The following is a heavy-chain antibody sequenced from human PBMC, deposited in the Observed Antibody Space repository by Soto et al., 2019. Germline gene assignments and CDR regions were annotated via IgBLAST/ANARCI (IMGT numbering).Heavy chain of an antibody. CDR1: GGTFSSSA. CDR3: ARGGIAAAGKAFDY. D-gene: IGHD6-13*01. J-gene: IGHJ4*02. Sequence: QVQLVQSEAEVKKPGSSVKVSCKSSGGTFSSSAISWVRQAPGQGLEWMGGIIPIFGTANYAQKFQGRVTITADKFTSTAEMELSSLRSEDAAVYYCARGGIAAAGKAFDYWGQGSLVTVSS. V-gene: IGHV1-69*06. CDR2: IIPIFGTA.